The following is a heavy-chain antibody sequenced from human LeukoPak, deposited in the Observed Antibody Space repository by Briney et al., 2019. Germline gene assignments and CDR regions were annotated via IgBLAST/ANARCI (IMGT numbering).Heavy chain of an antibody. J-gene: IGHJ6*02. CDR1: GFTFSSYS. Sequence: GESLRLSCAASGFTFSSYSVNWVRQAPGKGLEWVSYISSSSSYIYYADSVKGRFTISRDNAKNSLYLQMNSLRAEDTAVYYCARVAPGRFLEWSPPYGMDVWGQGTTVTVSS. D-gene: IGHD3-3*01. V-gene: IGHV3-21*01. CDR2: ISSSSSYI. CDR3: ARVAPGRFLEWSPPYGMDV.